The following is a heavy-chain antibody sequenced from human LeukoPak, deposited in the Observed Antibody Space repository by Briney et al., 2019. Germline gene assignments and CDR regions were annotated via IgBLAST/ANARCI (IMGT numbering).Heavy chain of an antibody. V-gene: IGHV1-2*02. D-gene: IGHD3-22*01. CDR1: GYKFTDNY. Sequence: ASVKVSCKASGYKFTDNYLHWVRQAPGQGLDWLAWINPNSGDTKFEQKFQGRLTMTRDTSISTAYLELTGLISDDTAVYYCARGRGYYDTGASDSWGQGTLVTVSS. J-gene: IGHJ4*02. CDR3: ARGRGYYDTGASDS. CDR2: INPNSGDT.